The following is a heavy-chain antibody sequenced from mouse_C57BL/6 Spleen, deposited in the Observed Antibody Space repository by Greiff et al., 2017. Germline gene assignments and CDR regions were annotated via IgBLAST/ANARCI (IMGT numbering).Heavy chain of an antibody. CDR3: ARVEPVLYAMDY. Sequence: ESGPGLVKPSQSLSLTCSVTGYSITSGYYWNWIRQFPGNKLEWMGYISYDGSNNYNPSLKNRISITRDTSKNQFFLKLNSVTTEDTATYYCARVEPVLYAMDYWGQGTSVTVSS. V-gene: IGHV3-6*01. CDR2: ISYDGSN. J-gene: IGHJ4*01. CDR1: GYSITSGYY.